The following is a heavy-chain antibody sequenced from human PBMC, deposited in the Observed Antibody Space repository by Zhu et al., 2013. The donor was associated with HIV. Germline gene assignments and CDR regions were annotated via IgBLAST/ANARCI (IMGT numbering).Heavy chain of an antibody. J-gene: IGHJ6*03. Sequence: QVQLVQSGAEVKKPGASVKVSCKASGYTFNDYHIHWVRQAPGQGLEWMGWLNTNSGDTKYAERFQGRVTMTRDTSISTAYMELNSLRSEDTAVYYCAVYDFWSGFPGSYYMDVWGKGTTVTVSS. CDR1: GYTFNDYH. D-gene: IGHD3-3*01. CDR2: LNTNSGDT. CDR3: AVYDFWSGFPGSYYMDV. V-gene: IGHV1-2*02.